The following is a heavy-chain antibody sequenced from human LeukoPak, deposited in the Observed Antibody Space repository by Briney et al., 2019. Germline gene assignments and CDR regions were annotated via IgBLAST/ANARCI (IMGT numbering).Heavy chain of an antibody. CDR3: ARGRGRWLQLTRYFDY. D-gene: IGHD5-24*01. CDR2: INHSGST. V-gene: IGHV4-34*01. CDR1: GGSFSGYY. J-gene: IGHJ4*02. Sequence: SQTLSLTCAVYGGSFSGYYWSWIRQPPGKGLEWIGEINHSGSTNYNPYLQSRVTISVDTSKSQSSLKLSSVTAADTAVYYCARGRGRWLQLTRYFDYWGQGTLVTVSS.